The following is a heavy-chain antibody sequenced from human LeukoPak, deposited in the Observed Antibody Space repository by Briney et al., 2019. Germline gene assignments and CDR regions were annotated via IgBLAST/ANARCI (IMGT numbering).Heavy chain of an antibody. CDR1: GGSIGGYY. CDR3: ARYTVTTGGDAFDI. V-gene: IGHV4-59*08. CDR2: IYYTGTT. Sequence: SETLSLTCTVSGGSIGGYYWSWIRQPPGKGLEWIGYIYYTGTTNYNPSLKSRVTISVDTSKNQFSPMLSSVTAADTAVYYCARYTVTTGGDAFDIWGQGTMVTVSS. D-gene: IGHD4-17*01. J-gene: IGHJ3*02.